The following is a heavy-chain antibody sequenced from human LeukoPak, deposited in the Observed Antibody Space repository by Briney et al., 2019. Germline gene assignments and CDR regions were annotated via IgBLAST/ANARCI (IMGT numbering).Heavy chain of an antibody. Sequence: SETLSLTCTVSGGSTSTYYWSWIRQPPGKGLEWVGYFYYSGSNYNSYLKGRVTISRDTSKNQFSLRLSSVTAEDTAVYYCARGGEDIVVVPAAPFDIWGQGTMVTVSS. CDR3: ARGGEDIVVVPAAPFDI. CDR2: FYYSGS. V-gene: IGHV4-59*01. CDR1: GGSTSTYY. J-gene: IGHJ3*02. D-gene: IGHD2-2*01.